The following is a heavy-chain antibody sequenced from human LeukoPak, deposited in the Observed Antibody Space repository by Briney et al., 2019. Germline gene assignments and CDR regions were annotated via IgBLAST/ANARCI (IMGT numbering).Heavy chain of an antibody. CDR2: ISDDGRVT. CDR1: GFTFNRYY. CDR3: VRDVAPSGTVWFDS. J-gene: IGHJ5*01. Sequence: GGSLRLSCAASGFTFNRYYMYWIRQAPGKGLVWVSPISDDGRVTLYADFVKGRFTISRDNAKNTLSLQMNSLRVEDTAVYYCVRDVAPSGTVWFDSWGQGTLVTVSS. V-gene: IGHV3-74*01. D-gene: IGHD6-13*01.